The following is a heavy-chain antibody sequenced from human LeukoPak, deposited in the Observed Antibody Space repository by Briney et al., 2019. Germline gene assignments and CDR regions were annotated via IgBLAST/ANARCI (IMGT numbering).Heavy chain of an antibody. D-gene: IGHD6-13*01. CDR2: IYSGGRT. Sequence: GGSLRLSCAASGFTVSRNYMSWVRQAPGKGLEWVSVIYSGGRTYYADSVKGRFNISRDNSKNTLYLQMNSLRAEDTAVYYCARAGPSSSWHQFDYWGQGTLVTVSS. J-gene: IGHJ4*02. V-gene: IGHV3-66*01. CDR3: ARAGPSSSWHQFDY. CDR1: GFTVSRNY.